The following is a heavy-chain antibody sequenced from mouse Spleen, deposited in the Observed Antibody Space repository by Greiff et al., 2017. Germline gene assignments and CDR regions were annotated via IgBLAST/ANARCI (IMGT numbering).Heavy chain of an antibody. Sequence: QVQLKESGAELVKPGASVKMSCKASGYTFTTYPIEWMKQNHGKSLEWIGNFHPYNDDTKYNEKFKGKATLTVEKSSSTVYLELSRLTSDDSAVYYCARGDYGGGLFAYWGQGTLVTVSA. V-gene: IGHV1-47*01. CDR1: GYTFTTYP. CDR3: ARGDYGGGLFAY. CDR2: FHPYNDDT. J-gene: IGHJ3*01. D-gene: IGHD1-1*02.